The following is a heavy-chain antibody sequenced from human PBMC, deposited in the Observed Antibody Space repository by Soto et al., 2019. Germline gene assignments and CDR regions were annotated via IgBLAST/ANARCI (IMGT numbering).Heavy chain of an antibody. Sequence: QVQLVESGGGVVQPGTSLRLSCVGSGFTFRSFVIHWVRQAPGKGLEWVALTSYDGSNTYYDDSVKGRYTISRDNSRNTVGLQTVSLRLGDTACYYCARWGTTGGVEVWCQGTLVSVSS. J-gene: IGHJ4*02. V-gene: IGHV3-30*19. CDR1: GFTFRSFV. CDR3: ARWGTTGGVEV. CDR2: TSYDGSNT. D-gene: IGHD3-16*01.